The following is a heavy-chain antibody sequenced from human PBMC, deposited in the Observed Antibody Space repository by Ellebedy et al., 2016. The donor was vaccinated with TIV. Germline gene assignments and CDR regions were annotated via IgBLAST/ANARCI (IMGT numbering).Heavy chain of an antibody. CDR1: GFTFSSSS. Sequence: PGGSLRLSCAASGFTFSSSSMNWVRQAPGKGLEWVSFISSSSGIIYQADSVKGRFTISRDNAKNSLYLQMNSLRDEDTAVYYCARGLDGYTRKTAFDIWGQGTMVTVSS. V-gene: IGHV3-48*02. D-gene: IGHD5-24*01. CDR3: ARGLDGYTRKTAFDI. CDR2: ISSSSGII. J-gene: IGHJ3*02.